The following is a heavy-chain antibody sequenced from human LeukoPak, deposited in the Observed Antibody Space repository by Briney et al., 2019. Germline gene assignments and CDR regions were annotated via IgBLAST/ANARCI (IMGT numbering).Heavy chain of an antibody. Sequence: GGSLRLSCAASGFTFSSYGMHWVRQAPGKGLEWVAVISYDGSNKYYADSVKGRFTISRDNSKNTLYLQMNSLRAEDTAVSYCAKDRGIAVAVPLGDWGQGTMVTVSS. V-gene: IGHV3-30*18. CDR3: AKDRGIAVAVPLGD. D-gene: IGHD6-19*01. CDR1: GFTFSSYG. CDR2: ISYDGSNK. J-gene: IGHJ3*01.